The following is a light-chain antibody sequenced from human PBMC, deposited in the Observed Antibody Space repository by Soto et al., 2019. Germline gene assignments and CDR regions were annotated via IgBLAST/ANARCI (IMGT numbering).Light chain of an antibody. Sequence: DIQMTQSPSTLSASVGDRVTITCRASQSIRTWLAWYQHKPGKAPKLLIYDASTLESGVPSRFSGSGYGTEFTLTINSLQPGDFATYYCQQYESFSPYTFGQGTRLEIK. CDR3: QQYESFSPYT. CDR1: QSIRTW. J-gene: IGKJ2*01. CDR2: DAS. V-gene: IGKV1-5*01.